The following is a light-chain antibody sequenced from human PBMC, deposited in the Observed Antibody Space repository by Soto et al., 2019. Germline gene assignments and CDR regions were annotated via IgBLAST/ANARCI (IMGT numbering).Light chain of an antibody. Sequence: DIVMTQSPDSLAVSLGERATINCKSSQSVLYSSNNKNYLAWYQQKPGQPPKLPIYWASTRESGVPDRFSGSGSGTDFTLTISSLQAEDVAVYYCQQYYSTPPYTFGQGNKLAIK. CDR2: WAS. V-gene: IGKV4-1*01. CDR3: QQYYSTPPYT. CDR1: QSVLYSSNNKNY. J-gene: IGKJ2*01.